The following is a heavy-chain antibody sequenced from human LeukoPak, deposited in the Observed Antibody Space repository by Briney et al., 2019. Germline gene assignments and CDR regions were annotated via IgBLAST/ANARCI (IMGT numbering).Heavy chain of an antibody. J-gene: IGHJ4*02. D-gene: IGHD3-22*01. V-gene: IGHV4-59*01. CDR3: ARGRYYYDSSGYSRFDC. CDR2: IYYSGST. CDR1: GGSISSYY. Sequence: SETLSLTCSVSGGSISSYYWSWIRQPPGKGLEWIGYIYYSGSTNYNPSLKSRVTISVDTSKNQFSLKLSSVTAADTAVYYCARGRYYYDSSGYSRFDCWGQGTLVTVSS.